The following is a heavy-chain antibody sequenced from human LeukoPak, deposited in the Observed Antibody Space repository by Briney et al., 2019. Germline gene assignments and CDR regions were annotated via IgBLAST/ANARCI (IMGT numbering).Heavy chain of an antibody. V-gene: IGHV3-7*05. CDR3: ARPPGYCSGGSCFPSDF. CDR2: IKQDGSEK. D-gene: IGHD2-15*01. J-gene: IGHJ4*02. Sequence: GGSLRLSCAATGFTFSSYWMSWVRQAPGKGLEWVANIKQDGSEKYYVDSVKGRFTISRDNAKDSLYLQMNSLRAEDTAVYYCARPPGYCSGGSCFPSDFWGQGTLVTVSS. CDR1: GFTFSSYW.